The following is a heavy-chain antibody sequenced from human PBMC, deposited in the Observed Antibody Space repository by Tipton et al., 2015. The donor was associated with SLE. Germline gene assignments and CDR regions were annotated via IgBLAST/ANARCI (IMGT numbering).Heavy chain of an antibody. CDR3: ARGGVIVPATILGYFYSYMDV. Sequence: QLVQSGAEVKWSGASVKVSCKASGYTFTSYYVHWVRQAPGQGLEWMGWINPNSGDTKYAQTFQGRVTMTRDTSISTAYMDLSRLRSDDTAVYYCARGGVIVPATILGYFYSYMDVWGKGTTVTVSS. CDR1: GYTFTSYY. V-gene: IGHV1-2*02. CDR2: INPNSGDT. D-gene: IGHD2-2*01. J-gene: IGHJ6*03.